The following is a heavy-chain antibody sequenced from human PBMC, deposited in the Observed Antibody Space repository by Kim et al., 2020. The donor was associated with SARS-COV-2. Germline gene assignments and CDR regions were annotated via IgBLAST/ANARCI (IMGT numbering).Heavy chain of an antibody. CDR2: FDPEDGET. CDR3: ATQGPFIDAFDY. V-gene: IGHV1-24*01. CDR1: GYTLTELS. Sequence: ASVKVSCKVSGYTLTELSMHWVRQAPGKGLEWMGGFDPEDGETIYAQKFQGRVTMTEDTSTDTAYMELSSLRSEDTAVYYCATQGPFIDAFDYWGQGTLVTVSS. D-gene: IGHD2-15*01. J-gene: IGHJ4*02.